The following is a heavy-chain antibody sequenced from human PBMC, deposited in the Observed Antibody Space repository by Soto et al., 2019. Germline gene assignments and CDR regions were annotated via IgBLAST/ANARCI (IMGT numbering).Heavy chain of an antibody. Sequence: GGPLRLSCASSGVTFRKYAMNWVRQAPGKGLEWVAVISYHGNDKYYAESVKGRFTISRDNFKNTLYLQMDSLRAEDTAVHYWAKDHLLTTVTRVGDWGQGTLVSVSS. D-gene: IGHD4-17*01. V-gene: IGHV3-30*18. J-gene: IGHJ4*02. CDR2: ISYHGNDK. CDR1: GVTFRKYA. CDR3: AKDHLLTTVTRVGD.